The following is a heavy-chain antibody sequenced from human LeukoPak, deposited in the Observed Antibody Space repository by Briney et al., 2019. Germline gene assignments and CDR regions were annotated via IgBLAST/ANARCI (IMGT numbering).Heavy chain of an antibody. Sequence: GPGKVSCKASGYTFTSYAMNWVRQAPGQGLEWMGWINTNTGNPTYAQGFTGRFVFSLDTSVSTPYLQISSLKAEDTAVYYCARGYTGEDDYYFDYWGQGTLVTVSS. CDR2: INTNTGNP. D-gene: IGHD7-27*01. J-gene: IGHJ4*02. V-gene: IGHV7-4-1*02. CDR3: ARGYTGEDDYYFDY. CDR1: GYTFTSYA.